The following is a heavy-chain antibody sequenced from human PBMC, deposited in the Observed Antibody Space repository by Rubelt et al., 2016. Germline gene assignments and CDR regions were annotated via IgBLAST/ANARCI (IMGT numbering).Heavy chain of an antibody. D-gene: IGHD6-13*01. V-gene: IGHV2-5*01. CDR2: IYWNDDK. CDR3: AHGYTSSWYAVFQH. J-gene: IGHJ1*01. Sequence: QITLKESGPTLVTPTQTLTLTCSFSWFSLSTSGLGVGWIRQPPGKALEWLALIYWNDDKRYSPSLKSRLTITKGTSKNKVVLTMTNVDPVETATYYCAHGYTSSWYAVFQHWGQGTLVTVSS. CDR1: WFSLSTSGLG.